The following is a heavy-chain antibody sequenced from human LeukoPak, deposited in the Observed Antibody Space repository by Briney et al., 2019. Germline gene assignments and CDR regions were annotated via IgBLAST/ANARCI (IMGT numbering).Heavy chain of an antibody. Sequence: SETLSLTCTVSGGSISSYYWSWIRQPPGKGLEWIGYIYYSGSTSYNPSLKSRVTISVDTPKNQFSLKLSSVTAADTAVYYCARSHTSGWWYWYFDLWGRGTLVTVSS. D-gene: IGHD6-19*01. J-gene: IGHJ2*01. CDR1: GGSISSYY. V-gene: IGHV4-59*01. CDR2: IYYSGST. CDR3: ARSHTSGWWYWYFDL.